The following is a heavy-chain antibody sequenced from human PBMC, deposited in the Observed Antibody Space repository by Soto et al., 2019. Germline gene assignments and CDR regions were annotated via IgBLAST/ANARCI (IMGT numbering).Heavy chain of an antibody. CDR1: GYTFTSYD. V-gene: IGHV1-8*01. CDR2: MNPNSGNT. CDR3: VSTLSGDNVAY. J-gene: IGHJ4*02. D-gene: IGHD4-17*01. Sequence: QVQLVQSGAEVKKPGASVKVSCKASGYTFTSYDINWVRQATGQGLEWMGWMNPNSGNTGYAQKSQATXTXTXXTSIRPASMPLSSLPSEDTPFYSCVSTLSGDNVAYWRQGTLVTVSS.